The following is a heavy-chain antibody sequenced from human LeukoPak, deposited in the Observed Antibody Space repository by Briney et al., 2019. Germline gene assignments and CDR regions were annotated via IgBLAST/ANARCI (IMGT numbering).Heavy chain of an antibody. CDR2: ISSNGGST. V-gene: IGHV3-64*01. CDR1: GFTFSSYA. Sequence: PGRSLRLSCAASGFTFSSYAMHWVRQAPGKGLEYVSAISSNGGSTYYANSVKGRFTISRDNSKNTLYLQMGSLRAEDMAVYYCARPLSYDSSDDAFDIWGQGTMVTVSS. J-gene: IGHJ3*02. D-gene: IGHD3-22*01. CDR3: ARPLSYDSSDDAFDI.